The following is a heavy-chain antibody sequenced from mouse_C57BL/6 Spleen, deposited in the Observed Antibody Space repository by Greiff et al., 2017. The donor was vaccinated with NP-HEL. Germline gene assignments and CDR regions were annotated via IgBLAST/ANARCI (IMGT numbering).Heavy chain of an antibody. V-gene: IGHV14-4*01. CDR1: GFNIKDDY. CDR3: TPITTVVARYFDV. Sequence: VQLKESGAELVRPGASVKLSCTASGFNIKDDYMHWVKQRPEQGLEWIGWIDPENGDTEYASKFQGKATITADTSSNKADLQLSSLTSEDTAVYYCTPITTVVARYFDVWGTGTTVTVSS. D-gene: IGHD1-1*01. CDR2: IDPENGDT. J-gene: IGHJ1*03.